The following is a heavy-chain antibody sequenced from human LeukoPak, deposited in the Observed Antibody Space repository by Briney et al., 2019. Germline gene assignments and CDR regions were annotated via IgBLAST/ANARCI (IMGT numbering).Heavy chain of an antibody. D-gene: IGHD2/OR15-2a*01. CDR2: ISGSGGST. CDR3: AKEGLNPLSYFDY. V-gene: IGHV3-23*01. Sequence: GGSLRLSCAASGFTFSSYAMSWVRQAPGKGLEWVTAISGSGGSTYYADSVKGRFTISRDNSKNKMYLQMNSLRAEDTAVYYCAKEGLNPLSYFDYWGEGTLVTVSS. CDR1: GFTFSSYA. J-gene: IGHJ4*02.